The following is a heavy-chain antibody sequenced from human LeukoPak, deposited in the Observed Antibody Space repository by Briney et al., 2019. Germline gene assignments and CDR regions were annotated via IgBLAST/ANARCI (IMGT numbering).Heavy chain of an antibody. J-gene: IGHJ5*02. CDR1: GYTFNGYY. D-gene: IGHD6-13*01. V-gene: IGHV1-2*02. CDR2: INPNSGGT. Sequence: ASVKVSCKASGYTFNGYYMHWVRQAPGQGLEWMGWINPNSGGTNYAQKFQGRVTMTRDTSISTAYMELSRLRSDDTAVYYCARDGKQLVSGPHASWGKGPLVTVSS. CDR3: ARDGKQLVSGPHAS.